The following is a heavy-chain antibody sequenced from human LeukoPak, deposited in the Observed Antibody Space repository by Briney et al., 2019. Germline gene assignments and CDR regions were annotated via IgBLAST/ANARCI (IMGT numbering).Heavy chain of an antibody. V-gene: IGHV4-4*02. J-gene: IGHJ6*02. D-gene: IGHD1/OR15-1a*01. Sequence: SETLSLTSSVSIGSISSSKWWSWVRQSPVKGLEWIGEIYLYGTTNYNPSFTSRVTMSVDRSRNQFSLKLTSVTAADTAVYYCARQKWEQQGRDYYFNGLDVWGPGTTVIVSS. CDR2: IYLYGTT. CDR3: ARQKWEQQGRDYYFNGLDV. CDR1: IGSISSSKW.